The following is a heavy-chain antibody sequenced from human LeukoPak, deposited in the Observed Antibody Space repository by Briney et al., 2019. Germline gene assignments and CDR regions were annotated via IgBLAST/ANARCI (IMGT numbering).Heavy chain of an antibody. CDR3: AREYVGTVAATPFEANWFDP. CDR1: GGSVSSGNYY. D-gene: IGHD2-15*01. CDR2: IYYSGST. J-gene: IGHJ5*02. Sequence: SETLSLTCTVSGGSVSSGNYYWSWIRQPPGKGLEWIGYIYYSGSTNYNPSLKSRVTISVDTSKNQFSLKLSSVTAADTAVYYCAREYVGTVAATPFEANWFDPWGQGTLVTVSS. V-gene: IGHV4-61*01.